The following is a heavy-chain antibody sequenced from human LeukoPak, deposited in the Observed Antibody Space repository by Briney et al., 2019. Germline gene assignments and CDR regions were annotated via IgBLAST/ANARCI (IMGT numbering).Heavy chain of an antibody. Sequence: SVKVSCKASGGTFISYAISSVRQAPGQGVEWMGGIIPIFGTANYAQKFQARVTITKDESTSTAYMELRSLRSEDTAVYYCARVEMSFDIWGQGTMVTVSS. CDR1: GGTFISYA. D-gene: IGHD5-24*01. J-gene: IGHJ3*02. CDR3: ARVEMSFDI. V-gene: IGHV1-69*05. CDR2: IIPIFGTA.